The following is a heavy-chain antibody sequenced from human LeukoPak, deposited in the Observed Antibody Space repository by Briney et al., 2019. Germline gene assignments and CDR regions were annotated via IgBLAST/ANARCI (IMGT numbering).Heavy chain of an antibody. V-gene: IGHV4-59*01. CDR3: ARGANWFDS. J-gene: IGHJ5*01. CDR1: GASISNYY. Sequence: PSETLSLTCTVSGASISNYYWSWVRQPPGKGLEWIAYIYYSGSTNYNPSLKSRVTISVDTSQNQFSLKLSSVTAADTAVYYCARGANWFDSWGQGTLVTVSS. CDR2: IYYSGST.